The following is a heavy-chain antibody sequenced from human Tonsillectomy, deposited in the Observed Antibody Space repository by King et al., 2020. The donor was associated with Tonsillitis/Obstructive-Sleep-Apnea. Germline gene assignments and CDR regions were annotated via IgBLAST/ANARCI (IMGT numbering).Heavy chain of an antibody. CDR3: ARDSSVTTVFRY. CDR1: GFTFSSDS. J-gene: IGHJ4*02. Sequence: VQLVESGGGLVQPGGSLRLSCAASGFTFSSDSMNWVRQAPGKGLEGVSYISSSSSTIYYTDSVKGRFTISRDNAKNSLYLQMNSLRDEDTAVYYCARDSSVTTVFRYWGQGTLVTVSS. CDR2: ISSSSSTI. V-gene: IGHV3-48*02. D-gene: IGHD4-11*01.